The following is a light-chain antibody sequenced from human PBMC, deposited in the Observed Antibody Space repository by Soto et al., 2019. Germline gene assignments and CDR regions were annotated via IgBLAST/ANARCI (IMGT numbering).Light chain of an antibody. V-gene: IGKV3-20*01. J-gene: IGKJ2*01. CDR3: QQYGSSPRT. CDR1: QSVSSSY. CDR2: GES. Sequence: EIVLTQSPGTLSLSPGERATLSCRASQSVSSSYLALYQQKPGQAPRLLIYGESSRATGIPDRFSGSGSGTDFTLTISRLEPEDFAVYYCQQYGSSPRTFGQETKLEIK.